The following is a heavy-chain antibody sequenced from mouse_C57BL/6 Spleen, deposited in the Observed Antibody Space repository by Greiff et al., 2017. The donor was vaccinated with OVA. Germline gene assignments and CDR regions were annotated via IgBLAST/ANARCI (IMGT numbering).Heavy chain of an antibody. J-gene: IGHJ2*01. CDR1: GYTFTSYW. D-gene: IGHD1-1*01. CDR3: AIGGINYGAAFDY. V-gene: IGHV1-74*01. Sequence: VQLQQPGAELVKPGASVKVSCKASGYTFTSYWMHWVQQRPGQGLEWIGRIHPSDSDTNYNQKFKGKATLTVDKSSSTAYMQLSSLTSEDSAVYYCAIGGINYGAAFDYWGQGTTLTVSS. CDR2: IHPSDSDT.